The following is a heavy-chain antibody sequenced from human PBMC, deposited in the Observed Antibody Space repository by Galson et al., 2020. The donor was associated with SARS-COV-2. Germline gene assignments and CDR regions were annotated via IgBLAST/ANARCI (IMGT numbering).Heavy chain of an antibody. Sequence: SETLSLTCTVSGVYIDSSNWWSWVRQSPGKGLEWIGEIYHTGTTNYNPSLKSRVTVSVDKSKNQFYLTLPSETAADTAIYYCVRNWYYSLDYWGQGTLVTVSS. CDR1: GVYIDSSNW. CDR3: VRNWYYSLDY. D-gene: IGHD3-16*01. V-gene: IGHV4-4*02. J-gene: IGHJ4*02. CDR2: IYHTGTT.